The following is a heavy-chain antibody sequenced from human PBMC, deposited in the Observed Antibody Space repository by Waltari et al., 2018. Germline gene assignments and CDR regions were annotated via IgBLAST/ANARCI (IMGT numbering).Heavy chain of an antibody. J-gene: IGHJ4*02. V-gene: IGHV1-69*01. CDR1: GGTFSSYA. CDR3: ARVDTPLRGGYFDY. D-gene: IGHD4-17*01. CDR2: IIPIFGTA. Sequence: QVQLVQSGAEVKKPGSSVKVSCKASGGTFSSYAISWVRQAPGQGLEWMGGIIPIFGTANYAQELQGRVTSTADESTSTAYMELSSLRSEDTAVYYCARVDTPLRGGYFDYWGQGTLVTVSS.